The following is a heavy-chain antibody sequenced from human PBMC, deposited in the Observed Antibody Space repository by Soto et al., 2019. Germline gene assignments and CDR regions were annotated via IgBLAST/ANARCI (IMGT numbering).Heavy chain of an antibody. CDR1: GGTFSSYA. V-gene: IGHV1-69*01. CDR2: IIPIFGTA. J-gene: IGHJ6*02. Sequence: QVQLVQSGAEVKKPGSSVKVSCKASGGTFSSYAISWVRQAPGQGLEWMGGIIPIFGTANYAQKFQGRVTITADESTSTAYMELSSLRSDDTAVYYCARDPSPPEIAGNNYYYYGMDVWGQGTTVTVSS. CDR3: ARDPSPPEIAGNNYYYYGMDV.